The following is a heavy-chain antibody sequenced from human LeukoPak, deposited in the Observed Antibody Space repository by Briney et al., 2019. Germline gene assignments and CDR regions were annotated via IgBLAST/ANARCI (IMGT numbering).Heavy chain of an antibody. Sequence: GGSLRLSCAASGFTFSSYGMHWVRQAPGKGLEWVAVISYDGSNKYYADSVKGRFTISRDNSKNTLYLQMNSLRAEDTAVYYCAKDQTGPGYDFWSGYLTYWGQGTLVTVSS. D-gene: IGHD3-3*01. V-gene: IGHV3-30*18. J-gene: IGHJ4*02. CDR2: ISYDGSNK. CDR3: AKDQTGPGYDFWSGYLTY. CDR1: GFTFSSYG.